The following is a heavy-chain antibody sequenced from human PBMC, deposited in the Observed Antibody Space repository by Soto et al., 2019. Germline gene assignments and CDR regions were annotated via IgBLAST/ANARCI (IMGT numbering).Heavy chain of an antibody. Sequence: QVQLVQSGAEVKKPGSSVNVSCKASGGTFSSYAISWVRQAPGQGLEWMGGIIPIFGTANYAQKFQGRVTITTDESKSTAYLDLPRLTYADTAVYYSARRRSGWVTNYSYYYGMDVWGQGTTVPVSS. D-gene: IGHD6-19*01. CDR2: IIPIFGTA. J-gene: IGHJ6*02. CDR3: ARRRSGWVTNYSYYYGMDV. V-gene: IGHV1-69*01. CDR1: GGTFSSYA.